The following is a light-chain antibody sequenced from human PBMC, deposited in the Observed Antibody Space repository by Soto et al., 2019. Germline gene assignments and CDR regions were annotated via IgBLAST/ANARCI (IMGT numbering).Light chain of an antibody. CDR1: SSNIGSSP. CDR2: SND. J-gene: IGLJ1*01. CDR3: AAWDDSLNGPA. V-gene: IGLV1-44*01. Sequence: QSALTQPPSSSGTPGQRVTISCSGGSSNIGSSPVNRYQQLPGTAPKLLIHSNDRRPSGVPDRFSGSKSGTSASLAISGLQSEDAADYYCAAWDDSLNGPAFGTGTKVTVL.